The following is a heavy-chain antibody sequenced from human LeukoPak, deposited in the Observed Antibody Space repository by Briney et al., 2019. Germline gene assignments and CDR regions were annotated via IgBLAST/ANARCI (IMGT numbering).Heavy chain of an antibody. J-gene: IGHJ4*02. CDR2: IYYSGST. CDR1: GGSISSSSYY. Sequence: PSETLSLTCTVYGGSISSSSYYWGWLRQPPGRGLEWIGSIYYSGSTYYNPSLKSRVTISVDTSKNQFSLKLTSVTAADTAVYYCARRKPDTYYDYVWGSYRYTDFDYWGQGTLVTVSS. CDR3: ARRKPDTYYDYVWGSYRYTDFDY. V-gene: IGHV4-39*01. D-gene: IGHD3-16*02.